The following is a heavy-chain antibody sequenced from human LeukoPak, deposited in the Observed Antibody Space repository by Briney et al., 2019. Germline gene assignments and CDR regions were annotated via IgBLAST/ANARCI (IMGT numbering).Heavy chain of an antibody. CDR3: AKDQRYSSSWFRAPYYYYYGMDV. CDR2: IKTDGSSLDGSST. CDR1: GFSFSSYW. V-gene: IGHV3-74*01. J-gene: IGHJ6*02. D-gene: IGHD6-13*01. Sequence: PGGSLRLSCAASGFSFSSYWMHWVRQAPGKGLVWVSRIKTDGSSLDGSSTSYADSVKGRFTISRDNAKNTLYLQMNSLRAEDTAVYYCAKDQRYSSSWFRAPYYYYYGMDVWGQGTTVTVSS.